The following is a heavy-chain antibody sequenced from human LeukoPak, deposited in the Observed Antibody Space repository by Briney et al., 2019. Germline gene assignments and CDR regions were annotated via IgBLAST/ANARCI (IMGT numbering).Heavy chain of an antibody. V-gene: IGHV4-34*01. Sequence: SETLSLTCAVYGGSFSGYYWSWIRQPPGKGLEWIGEINHSGSTNYNPSLKSRVTISVDTSKNQFSLKLSSVTAADTAVYYCAREPNYVWGSYRPPFGYWGQGTLVTVSS. CDR1: GGSFSGYY. J-gene: IGHJ4*02. CDR2: INHSGST. CDR3: AREPNYVWGSYRPPFGY. D-gene: IGHD3-16*02.